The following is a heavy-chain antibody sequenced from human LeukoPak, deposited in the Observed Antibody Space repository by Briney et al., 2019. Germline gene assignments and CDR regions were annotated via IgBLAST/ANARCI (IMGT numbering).Heavy chain of an antibody. V-gene: IGHV4-61*01. D-gene: IGHD5-18*01. CDR1: GGSVSSGSYY. J-gene: IGHJ4*01. CDR3: ARGARGYSYG. CDR2: IYYSGTT. Sequence: PSETLSLTCTVSGGSVSSGSYYWSWIRQPPGKGLEWIGYIYYSGTTNYNPSLKSRVTISVDSSKNQFSLKLTSVTAADTAVYYCARGARGYSYGWGQGTLVTVSS.